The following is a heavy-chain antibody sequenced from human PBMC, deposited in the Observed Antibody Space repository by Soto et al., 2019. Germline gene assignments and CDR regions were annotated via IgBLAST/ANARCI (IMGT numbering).Heavy chain of an antibody. V-gene: IGHV4-34*01. Sequence: PSKTLSLTCAVYGGSFSGYYWSWIRQPPGKGLEWIGEINHSGSTNYNPPLKSRVTISVDTSKNQFSLKLSSVTAADTAVYYCARGVKQWLPCKYYHYYDIYVRSQRATVTVS. CDR3: ARGVKQWLPCKYYHYYDIYV. D-gene: IGHD6-19*01. J-gene: IGHJ6*02. CDR1: GGSFSGYY. CDR2: INHSGST.